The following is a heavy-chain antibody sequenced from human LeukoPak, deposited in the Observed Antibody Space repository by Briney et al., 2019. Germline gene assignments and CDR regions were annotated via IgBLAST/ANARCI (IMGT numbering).Heavy chain of an antibody. Sequence: PSETLSLTCTVSGYSIISDYYWGWIRQSPGKGLEWFGCVYYSGSTYYNPSLKSRVTISVDTSKNQFSLKLSSVTAADTAVYYCARGYDGSGYYYRNWYFDLWGRGTLVTVSS. V-gene: IGHV4-38-2*02. CDR2: VYYSGST. CDR1: GYSIISDYY. D-gene: IGHD3-22*01. CDR3: ARGYDGSGYYYRNWYFDL. J-gene: IGHJ2*01.